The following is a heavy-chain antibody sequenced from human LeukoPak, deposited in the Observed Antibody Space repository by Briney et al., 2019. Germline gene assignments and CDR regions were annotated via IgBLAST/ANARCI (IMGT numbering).Heavy chain of an antibody. Sequence: GGSLRLSCAASGFTFSSYEMNWVRQAPGKGLEWVSYISSSGSTIYYADSVKGRFTISRDNAKNSLYLQMNSLRAEDTAVYYCARDLLGYSSGRYRPLYFQHWGQGTLVTVSS. CDR3: ARDLLGYSSGRYRPLYFQH. J-gene: IGHJ1*01. CDR1: GFTFSSYE. CDR2: ISSSGSTI. D-gene: IGHD6-19*01. V-gene: IGHV3-48*03.